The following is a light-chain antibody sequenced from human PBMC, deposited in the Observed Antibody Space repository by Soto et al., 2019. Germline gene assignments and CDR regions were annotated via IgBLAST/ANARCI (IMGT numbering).Light chain of an antibody. V-gene: IGKV3-20*01. CDR2: GAS. J-gene: IGKJ4*01. CDR1: QSVSSSY. CDR3: QQFHNWPPIT. Sequence: EIVLKQSPGTLSLSTGERATLSCRASQSVSSSYLAWYQQKPGQAPRLLIYGASSRATGIPDRFSGSGSGTDFTLTISRLESEDFAVYYCQQFHNWPPITFGGGSKV.